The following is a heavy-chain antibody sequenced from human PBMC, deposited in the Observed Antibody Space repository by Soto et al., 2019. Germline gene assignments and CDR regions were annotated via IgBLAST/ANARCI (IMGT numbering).Heavy chain of an antibody. CDR1: GFTFNNYA. D-gene: IGHD3-10*01. J-gene: IGHJ4*02. Sequence: EVQLLESGGGLVQPGGSLRLSCAASGFTFNNYAMGWVRQAPGKGLEWVSAITGSGSDTYYVDSVKGRFTISRDNSKNTLFLQMNSPRAEDTAIYYCAKLGSSAWSPHYYFDYWGQGTLVTVSS. CDR2: ITGSGSDT. V-gene: IGHV3-23*01. CDR3: AKLGSSAWSPHYYFDY.